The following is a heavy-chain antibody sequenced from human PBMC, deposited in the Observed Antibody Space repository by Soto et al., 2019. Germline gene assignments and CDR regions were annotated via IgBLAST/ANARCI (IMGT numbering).Heavy chain of an antibody. CDR3: ARDHSDGGDFDY. V-gene: IGHV3-21*01. Sequence: PGGSLRLSCAASGFTFSSYSMNWVRQAPGKGLEWVSSISSSSSYIYYADSVKGRFTISRDNAKNSLYLQMNSLRAEDTAVYYCARDHSDGGDFDYWGQGTLVTVSS. D-gene: IGHD2-21*01. CDR1: GFTFSSYS. CDR2: ISSSSSYI. J-gene: IGHJ4*02.